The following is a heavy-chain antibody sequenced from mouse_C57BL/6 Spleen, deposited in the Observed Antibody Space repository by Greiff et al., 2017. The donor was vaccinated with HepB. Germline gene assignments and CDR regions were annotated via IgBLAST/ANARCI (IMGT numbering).Heavy chain of an antibody. D-gene: IGHD2-4*01. V-gene: IGHV5-16*01. CDR2: INYDGSST. J-gene: IGHJ2*01. CDR3: ARESYDYYFDY. CDR1: GFTFSDYY. Sequence: EVKLMESEGGLVQPGSSMKLSCTASGFTFSDYYMAWVRQVPEKGLEWVANINYDGSSTYYLDSLKSRFIISRDNAKNILYLQMSSLKSEDTATYYCARESYDYYFDYWGQGTTLTVSS.